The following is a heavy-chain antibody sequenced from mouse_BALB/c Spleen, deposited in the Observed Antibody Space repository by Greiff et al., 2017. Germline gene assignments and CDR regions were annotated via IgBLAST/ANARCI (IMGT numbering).Heavy chain of an antibody. Sequence: EVKLVESGGGLVQPGGSRKLSCAASGFTFSSFGMHWVRQAPEKGLEWVAYISSGSSTIYYADTVKGRFTISRDNPKNTLFLQMTSLRSEDTAMYYCARSDYGSSRYWGQGTTLTVSS. D-gene: IGHD1-1*01. J-gene: IGHJ2*01. CDR3: ARSDYGSSRY. V-gene: IGHV5-17*02. CDR1: GFTFSSFG. CDR2: ISSGSSTI.